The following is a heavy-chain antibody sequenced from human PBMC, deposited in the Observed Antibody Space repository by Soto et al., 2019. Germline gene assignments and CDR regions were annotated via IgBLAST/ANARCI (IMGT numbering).Heavy chain of an antibody. V-gene: IGHV5-51*01. Sequence: ESLTSSCRSSGYSFSHYWIGWVCQKPGKGLEWMGVIYPGDSETTYSPSFEGQVIISVDRSRGTAFLEWSSLKASDTAMYYCARPGAPTDTVVYDFWGQGTQVTVSS. D-gene: IGHD5-18*01. J-gene: IGHJ4*02. CDR1: GYSFSHYW. CDR3: ARPGAPTDTVVYDF. CDR2: IYPGDSET.